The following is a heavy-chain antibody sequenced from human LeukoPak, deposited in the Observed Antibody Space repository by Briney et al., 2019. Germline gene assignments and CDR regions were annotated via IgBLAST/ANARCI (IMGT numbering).Heavy chain of an antibody. V-gene: IGHV3-23*01. J-gene: IGHJ6*02. D-gene: IGHD6-19*01. CDR1: GFTFSSYA. CDR3: AKDGSSGLYYYYGMDV. CDR2: ISGSGGST. Sequence: GGSLRLSCATSGFTFSSYAMSWVRQAPGKGLEWVSAISGSGGSTYYADSVKGRFTISRDNSKNTLYLQMNSLRAEDTALYYCAKDGSSGLYYYYGMDVWGQGTTVTVSS.